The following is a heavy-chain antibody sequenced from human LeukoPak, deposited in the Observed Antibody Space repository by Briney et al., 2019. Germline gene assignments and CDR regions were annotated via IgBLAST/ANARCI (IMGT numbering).Heavy chain of an antibody. Sequence: GASVKVSCKASGYTFTSYGISWVRQAPGQGLEWMGWISAYNGNTNYAQKLQGRVTMTTDTSTSTAYMELRSLRSDDTAVYYCARDLKPSDCSGGSCYSLAFDYWGQGTLVTVSS. CDR2: ISAYNGNT. J-gene: IGHJ4*02. CDR3: ARDLKPSDCSGGSCYSLAFDY. V-gene: IGHV1-18*01. D-gene: IGHD2-15*01. CDR1: GYTFTSYG.